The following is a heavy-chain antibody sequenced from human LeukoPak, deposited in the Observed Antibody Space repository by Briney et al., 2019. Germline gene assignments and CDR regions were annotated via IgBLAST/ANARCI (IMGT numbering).Heavy chain of an antibody. CDR3: AREPGTNFDY. CDR1: GFTFSSYE. CDR2: ISSSGSTI. V-gene: IGHV3-48*03. J-gene: IGHJ4*02. Sequence: GGSLRLSCAASGFTFSSYEMNWVRQAPGKGLEWISYISSSGSTIFYADSAKGRFTIPRDNAKNSLYLQMNSLRVEDTAVYYCAREPGTNFDYWGQGTLVTVSS.